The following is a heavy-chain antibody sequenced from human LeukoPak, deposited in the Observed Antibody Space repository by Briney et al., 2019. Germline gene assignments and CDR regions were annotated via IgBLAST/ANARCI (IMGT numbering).Heavy chain of an antibody. J-gene: IGHJ4*02. Sequence: GGSRRLSCTVSGLTFSAYSLIWVRQAPQKGLEWVSVISAREGATYYADSVRGRFTIFRDNSRNTVYLQMNSLRAEDTAVYYCANYDYVWGSHRHFEYWGQGTLVTVSS. V-gene: IGHV3-23*01. CDR1: GLTFSAYS. CDR2: ISAREGAT. D-gene: IGHD3-16*02. CDR3: ANYDYVWGSHRHFEY.